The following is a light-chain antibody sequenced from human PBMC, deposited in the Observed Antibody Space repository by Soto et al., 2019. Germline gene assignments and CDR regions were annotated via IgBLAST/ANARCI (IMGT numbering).Light chain of an antibody. CDR3: QQYGDSPVT. V-gene: IGKV3-20*01. Sequence: IVLTQSPGTLSLSPGERATLSCRASQTVYSSYLAWYQQKPGQAPRLLISDASDRATGIPDRFSGSGSGTDFTLTITRLVPEDFAVYYCQQYGDSPVTFGQGTKVDIK. J-gene: IGKJ1*01. CDR1: QTVYSSY. CDR2: DAS.